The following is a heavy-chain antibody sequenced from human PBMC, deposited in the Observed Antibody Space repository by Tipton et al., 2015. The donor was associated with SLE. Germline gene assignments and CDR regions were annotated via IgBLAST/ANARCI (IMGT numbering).Heavy chain of an antibody. Sequence: QLVQSGAEVKKPGASVKVSCKASGDTFTSYYMHWVRQAPGQGLEWIAIIDPSGTSTRYAQNFQGRVTMTRDTSTSTVYMEMSSLRSEDTPVYYCARDGLAYDSSVNWFDPWGQGTLVTVSS. CDR2: IDPSGTST. CDR1: GDTFTSYY. J-gene: IGHJ5*02. D-gene: IGHD3-22*01. CDR3: ARDGLAYDSSVNWFDP. V-gene: IGHV1-46*01.